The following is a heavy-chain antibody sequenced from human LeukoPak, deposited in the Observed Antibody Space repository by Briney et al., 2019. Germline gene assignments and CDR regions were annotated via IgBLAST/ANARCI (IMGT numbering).Heavy chain of an antibody. CDR2: INPSGGST. J-gene: IGHJ4*02. V-gene: IGHV1-46*01. Sequence: ASVKVSCKASGYTFTSYYMHWVRQAPGQGLEWMGIINPSGGSTSYAQKFQGRVTMTRDMSTSTVYMELSSLRSEDTAVYYCARDPSYYYDSSGITGEDYWGQGTLVTVSS. CDR3: ARDPSYYYDSSGITGEDY. D-gene: IGHD3-22*01. CDR1: GYTFTSYY.